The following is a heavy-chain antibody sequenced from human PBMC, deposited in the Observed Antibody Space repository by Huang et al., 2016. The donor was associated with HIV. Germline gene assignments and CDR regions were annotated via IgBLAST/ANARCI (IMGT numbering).Heavy chain of an antibody. V-gene: IGHV5-51*01. J-gene: IGHJ4*02. Sequence: ELQLVQSGAEVKQPGESLQISCKGSENNFNTYWIGWLRQMPGKGLEWMGIIHPGDSDPRYSTSFRGQVTFSADKSINTAYLQWTYLKASDTAMYYCARWMSSGSYYYFDFWGQGTLVTVSS. CDR3: ARWMSSGSYYYFDF. D-gene: IGHD1-26*01. CDR2: IHPGDSDP. CDR1: ENNFNTYW.